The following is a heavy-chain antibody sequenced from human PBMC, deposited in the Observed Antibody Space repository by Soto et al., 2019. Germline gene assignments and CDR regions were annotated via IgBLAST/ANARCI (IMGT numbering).Heavy chain of an antibody. CDR2: IYSGGST. CDR3: ARDSSGWYSFDY. D-gene: IGHD6-19*01. CDR1: GFTVSSNY. Sequence: EVQLVETGGGLIQPGGSLRLSCAAPGFTVSSNYMSWVRQAPGKGLEWVSVIYSGGSTYYADSVKGRFTISRDNSKNKLYLQMNSLRAEDTAVYYCARDSSGWYSFDYWGQGTLVTVSS. J-gene: IGHJ4*02. V-gene: IGHV3-53*02.